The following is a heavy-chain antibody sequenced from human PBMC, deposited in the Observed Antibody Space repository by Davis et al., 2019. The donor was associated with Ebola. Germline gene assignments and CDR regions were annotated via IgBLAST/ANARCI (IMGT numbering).Heavy chain of an antibody. CDR1: GYTFTSYG. CDR2: ISAYNGNT. D-gene: IGHD1-1*01. J-gene: IGHJ4*02. CDR3: ARDLPWGLEGFDY. V-gene: IGHV1-18*01. Sequence: GESLKISCKGSGYTFTSYGISWVRQAPGQGLEWMGWISAYNGNTNYAQKLQGRVTMTTDTSTSTAYMELRSLRSDDTAVYYCARDLPWGLEGFDYWGQGTLVTVSS.